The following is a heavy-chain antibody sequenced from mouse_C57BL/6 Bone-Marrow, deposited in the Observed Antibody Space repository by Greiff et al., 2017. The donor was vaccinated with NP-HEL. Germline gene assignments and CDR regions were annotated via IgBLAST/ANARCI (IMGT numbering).Heavy chain of an antibody. D-gene: IGHD2-5*01. V-gene: IGHV5-4*01. CDR1: GFTFSSYA. J-gene: IGHJ4*01. CDR3: ARDKYSNSSDAMDY. CDR2: ISDGGSYT. Sequence: EVHLVESGGGLVKPGGSLKLSCAASGFTFSSYAMSWVRQTPEKRLEWVATISDGGSYTYYPDNVKGRFTISRDNAKNNLYLQMSHLKSEDTAMYYCARDKYSNSSDAMDYWGQGTSVTVSS.